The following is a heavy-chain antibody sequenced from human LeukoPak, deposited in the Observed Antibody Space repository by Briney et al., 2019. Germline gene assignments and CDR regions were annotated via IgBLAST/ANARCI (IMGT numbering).Heavy chain of an antibody. CDR3: ARLADYDSSGYFDY. J-gene: IGHJ4*02. V-gene: IGHV3-7*01. CDR2: IKQDGSEK. CDR1: GFTFSDNW. Sequence: GGSLRLSCAASGFTFSDNWMTWVRQAPGKGLEWVATIKQDGSEKYYVASVRGRFTISRDNAKNSLYLQMNSLRGEDTAVYYCARLADYDSSGYFDYWGQGTLVTVSS. D-gene: IGHD3-22*01.